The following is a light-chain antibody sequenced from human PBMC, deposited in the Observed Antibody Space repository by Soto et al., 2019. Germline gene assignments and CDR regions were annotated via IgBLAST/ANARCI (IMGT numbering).Light chain of an antibody. CDR1: QSVSSNH. J-gene: IGKJ1*01. CDR3: QQYSSSSWT. Sequence: EIVLTQSPGTLSLSPGERATLSCRASQSVSSNHLVWFQQKPGQAPRLLIYGTSSRATGIPDRFSGSGSETDFTLTISRLEPEDFAVYYCQQYSSSSWTFGQGTKVEVK. CDR2: GTS. V-gene: IGKV3-20*01.